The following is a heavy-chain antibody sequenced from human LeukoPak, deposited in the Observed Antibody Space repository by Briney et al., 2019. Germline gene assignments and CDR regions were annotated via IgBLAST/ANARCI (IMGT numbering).Heavy chain of an antibody. D-gene: IGHD3-10*01. CDR3: ARVVYSGSGSYGGFDY. J-gene: IGHJ4*02. CDR1: GFTFSSYT. V-gene: IGHV3-30-3*01. Sequence: GGSLRLSCAASGFTFSSYTMHWVRQAPGKGLEWVALISYDGTSKYYADSVKGRFTFSRDNSKNTLYLQMNSLRVDDMAVYYCARVVYSGSGSYGGFDYWGQGTLVTVSS. CDR2: ISYDGTSK.